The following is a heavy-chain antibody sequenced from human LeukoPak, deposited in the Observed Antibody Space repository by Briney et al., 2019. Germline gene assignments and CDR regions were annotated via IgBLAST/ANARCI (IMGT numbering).Heavy chain of an antibody. CDR1: GGSFSGYY. V-gene: IGHV4-34*01. CDR3: AGSSRPDIVVVPAAPDY. Sequence: SETLSLTCAVYGGSFSGYYWSWIRQPPGKGLEWIGEINHSGSTNYNPSLKSRVTISVDTSKNQFSLKLSSVTAADTAVYYCAGSSRPDIVVVPAAPDYWGQGTLVTVSS. J-gene: IGHJ4*02. CDR2: INHSGST. D-gene: IGHD2-2*01.